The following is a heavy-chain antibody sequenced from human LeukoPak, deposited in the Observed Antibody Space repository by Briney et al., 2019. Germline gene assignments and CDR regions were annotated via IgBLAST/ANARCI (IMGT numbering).Heavy chain of an antibody. CDR1: GFTFSSYA. J-gene: IGHJ4*02. CDR3: AKDLSPGSFYGDYGIY. CDR2: ISGSGGST. Sequence: PGGSLRLSCAASGFTFSSYAMSWVRQAPGKGLEWVSAISGSGGSTYYADSVKGRFTISRDYSKNTLYLQMNSLRAEDTAVYYCAKDLSPGSFYGDYGIYWGQGTLVTVSS. D-gene: IGHD4-17*01. V-gene: IGHV3-23*01.